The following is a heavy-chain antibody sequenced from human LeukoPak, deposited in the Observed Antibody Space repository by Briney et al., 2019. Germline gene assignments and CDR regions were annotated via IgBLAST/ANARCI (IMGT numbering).Heavy chain of an antibody. V-gene: IGHV1-2*02. CDR3: ARADRLHGGPYLIGP. CDR2: INPNSGGT. D-gene: IGHD2-21*01. Sequence: ASVKVSCKTSGYSFTDYYMHWVRQAPGQGLEWMGWINPNSGGTSSAQKFQGRVTMTRDTSITTVYMGVRWLTSDDTAIYYCARADRLHGGPYLIGPWGQGTLVTVSS. CDR1: GYSFTDYY. J-gene: IGHJ5*02.